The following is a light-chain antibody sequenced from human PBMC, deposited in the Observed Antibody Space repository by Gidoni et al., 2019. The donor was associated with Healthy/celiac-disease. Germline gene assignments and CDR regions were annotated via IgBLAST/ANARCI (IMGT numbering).Light chain of an antibody. CDR2: GAS. Sequence: EVVLTQSPGTLSLSPGERATLSCRASQSVSSSYLAWYQQKPGHAPRLLISGASSRATGIPDRFSGSGSGTDFTLTLSRLEPEDFAVYYCQQYGSSPEYTFGQGTKLEIK. CDR3: QQYGSSPEYT. V-gene: IGKV3-20*01. J-gene: IGKJ2*01. CDR1: QSVSSSY.